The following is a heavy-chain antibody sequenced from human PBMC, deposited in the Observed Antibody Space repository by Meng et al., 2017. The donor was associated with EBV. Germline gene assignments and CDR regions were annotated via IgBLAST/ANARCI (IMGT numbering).Heavy chain of an antibody. Sequence: QLHPGESGPGKVTPSHTLSLPCTVTGASISSFYYWGWIRQPPGRGLEWIGSVHYTGSTYYSPSLKSRVTVSVDTSKNQFSLRLTSVTAADTAVYYCARPFPSWQSPRLDPFGAWGQGTLVTVSS. CDR3: ARPFPSWQSPRLDPFGA. CDR1: GASISSFYY. D-gene: IGHD6-19*01. V-gene: IGHV4-39*01. J-gene: IGHJ5*02. CDR2: VHYTGST.